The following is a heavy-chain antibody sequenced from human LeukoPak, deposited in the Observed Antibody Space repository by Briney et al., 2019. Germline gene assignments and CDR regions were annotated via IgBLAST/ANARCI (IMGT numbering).Heavy chain of an antibody. J-gene: IGHJ4*02. V-gene: IGHV4-38-2*02. CDR1: GYSVSAGYY. CDR3: TREQAGTIVDD. D-gene: IGHD1-1*01. Sequence: SETLSLTCAVSGYSVSAGYYWGWIRQSPGKGLEWIGSISHRGTTYHNPSLKSRIIISLDTSKNQFSLSPTSVTAADTATYYCTREQAGTIVDDWGQGTLVTVSS. CDR2: ISHRGTT.